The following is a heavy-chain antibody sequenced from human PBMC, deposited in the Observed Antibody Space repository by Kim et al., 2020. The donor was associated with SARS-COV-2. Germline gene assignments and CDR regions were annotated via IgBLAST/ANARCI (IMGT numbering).Heavy chain of an antibody. CDR3: AGDSLRGKTVAGPSGGGYFDI. CDR2: ISSGGDT. V-gene: IGHV3-66*01. CDR1: GFPVSTHY. D-gene: IGHD6-19*01. Sequence: GGSLRLSCAASGFPVSTHYMSWVRQAVGNGLEWVSVISSGGDTDYADSVKGRFIISRDNSKNTLFLQMNSLRVKDTAIYYCAGDSLRGKTVAGPSGGGYFDIWSQGILVAVSS. J-gene: IGHJ4*02.